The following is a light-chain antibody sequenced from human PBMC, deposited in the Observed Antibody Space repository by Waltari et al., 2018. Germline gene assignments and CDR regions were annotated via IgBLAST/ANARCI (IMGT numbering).Light chain of an antibody. V-gene: IGKV3-20*01. CDR1: QSVGRS. CDR3: QHYVRLPVT. J-gene: IGKJ4*02. CDR2: GAS. Sequence: EGATLSCRASQSVGRSLVWYQQKPGQAPRLVISGASSRATGIPDRFSGSGSGTDFSLTISRLEPEDFAVYYCQHYVRLPVTFGRGTKVEIK.